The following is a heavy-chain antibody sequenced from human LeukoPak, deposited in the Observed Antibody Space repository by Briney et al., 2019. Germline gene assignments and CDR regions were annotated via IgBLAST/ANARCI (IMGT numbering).Heavy chain of an antibody. D-gene: IGHD3-10*01. Sequence: ASVKVSCKASGYTFTSYDINWVRQATGQGLEWMGWISAYNGNTNYAQKLQGRVTMTTDTSTSTAYMELRSLRSDDTAVYYCARDGVTMVRGVGHYYYGMDVWGQGTTVTVSS. V-gene: IGHV1-18*01. CDR3: ARDGVTMVRGVGHYYYGMDV. CDR2: ISAYNGNT. CDR1: GYTFTSYD. J-gene: IGHJ6*02.